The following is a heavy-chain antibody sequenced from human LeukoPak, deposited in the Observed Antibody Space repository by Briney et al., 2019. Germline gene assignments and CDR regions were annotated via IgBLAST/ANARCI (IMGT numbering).Heavy chain of an antibody. CDR1: GFTFSSYA. CDR3: AKDDEEVPAALIPHYMDV. CDR2: ISYDGSHK. D-gene: IGHD2-2*01. Sequence: PGGSLRLSCAASGFTFSSYAMHWVRQAPGKGLEWVALISYDGSHKYYADSVRGRFTISRDNSKNTLYLQMNSLRAEDTAVYYCAKDDEEVPAALIPHYMDVWGKRTTVTISS. V-gene: IGHV3-30*04. J-gene: IGHJ6*03.